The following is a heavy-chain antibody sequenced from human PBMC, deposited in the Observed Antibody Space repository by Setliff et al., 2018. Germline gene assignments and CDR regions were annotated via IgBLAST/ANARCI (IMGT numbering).Heavy chain of an antibody. CDR3: ARVDNFWSGPIDY. Sequence: PSETLSLTCTVSGGSISSYYWSWIRQPPGKGLEWIGYIYYSGSTYYNPSLKSRVTISVDTSKNQFSLKLSSVTAADTAVYYCARVDNFWSGPIDYWGQGTLVTVSS. CDR1: GGSISSYY. V-gene: IGHV4-59*12. D-gene: IGHD3-3*01. CDR2: IYYSGST. J-gene: IGHJ4*02.